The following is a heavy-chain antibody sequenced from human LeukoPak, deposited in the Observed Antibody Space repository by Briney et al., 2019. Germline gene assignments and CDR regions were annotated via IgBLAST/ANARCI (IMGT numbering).Heavy chain of an antibody. V-gene: IGHV1-8*02. CDR2: MNPNSGNT. CDR3: ARAPPWYGIDTHRYYYDWGVDY. Sequence: GASVKVSCKASGYTFTSYDINWVRQATGQGLEWMGWMNPNSGNTGYAQKFQGRVTMTRNTSISTAYMELSSLRSEDTAVYYCARAPPWYGIDTHRYYYDWGVDYWGQGTLVTVSS. CDR1: GYTFTSYD. J-gene: IGHJ4*02. D-gene: IGHD3-22*01.